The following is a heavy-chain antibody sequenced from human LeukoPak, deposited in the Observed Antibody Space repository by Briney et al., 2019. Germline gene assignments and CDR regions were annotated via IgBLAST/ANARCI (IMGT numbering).Heavy chain of an antibody. CDR2: IYYSGST. CDR3: ARDFSSGLFDY. Sequence: SETLSLTCTVSGGSISSYYWSWIRQPPGKGLEWIGYIYYSGSTNYNPSLKSRVTISVDTSKNQFSLRLSSVTAADTAVYYCARDFSSGLFDYWGQGTLVTVSS. CDR1: GGSISSYY. V-gene: IGHV4-59*01. J-gene: IGHJ4*02. D-gene: IGHD3-22*01.